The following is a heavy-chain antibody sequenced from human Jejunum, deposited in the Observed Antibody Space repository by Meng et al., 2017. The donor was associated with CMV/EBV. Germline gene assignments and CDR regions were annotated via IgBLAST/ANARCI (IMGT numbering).Heavy chain of an antibody. Sequence: FSSSPMNWVRQAPGKGLEWVSSISSTSSSMYYADSVKGRFTISRDNAKNSLYLQMNSLRAEDTAVYYCARFGTMIVVEDVDYFDYWGQGTGVTVSS. CDR2: ISSTSSSM. J-gene: IGHJ4*02. CDR1: FSSSP. CDR3: ARFGTMIVVEDVDYFDY. D-gene: IGHD3-22*01. V-gene: IGHV3-21*01.